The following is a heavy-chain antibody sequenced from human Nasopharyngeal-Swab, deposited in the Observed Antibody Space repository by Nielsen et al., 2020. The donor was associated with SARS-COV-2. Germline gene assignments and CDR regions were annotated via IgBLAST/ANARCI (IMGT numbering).Heavy chain of an antibody. CDR1: GFAFIDYS. J-gene: IGHJ1*01. V-gene: IGHV3-48*01. Sequence: GESLKISCAASGFAFIDYSMDWVRQAPGKGLEWVSYITSSSSTRYYADSVKGRFTVSRDNAKNSLYLQMSSLRVEDTAVYYCAPGGQQLGSWGQGTLVTVSS. CDR3: APGGQQLGS. D-gene: IGHD6-13*01. CDR2: ITSSSSTR.